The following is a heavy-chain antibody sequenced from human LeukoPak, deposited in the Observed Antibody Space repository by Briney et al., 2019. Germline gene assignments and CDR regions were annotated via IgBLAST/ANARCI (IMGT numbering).Heavy chain of an antibody. Sequence: NPSETLSLTCTVSGGSISSSSYYWGWIRQPPGKGLEWIGSIYYSGSTYYNPSLKSRVTISLDTSKNQFSLRLSSVTAADTAVYYCASPGALVVSPTPFHFWGPGTLVTVSS. CDR2: IYYSGST. D-gene: IGHD2-15*01. V-gene: IGHV4-39*07. J-gene: IGHJ4*02. CDR1: GGSISSSSYY. CDR3: ASPGALVVSPTPFHF.